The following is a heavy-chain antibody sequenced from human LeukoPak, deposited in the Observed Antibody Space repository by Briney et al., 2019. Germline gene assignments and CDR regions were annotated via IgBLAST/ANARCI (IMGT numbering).Heavy chain of an antibody. J-gene: IGHJ4*02. V-gene: IGHV3-66*01. D-gene: IGHD3-9*01. Sequence: GGSLRLSCAASGFAVSSNYMTWVRQAPGKGLEWVSVVYTGGSTYYADSVKGRFTISRDNSKNTLYLQMNSLRAEDTAVYYCARDSRHDLLTDWGQGTLVTVSS. CDR2: VYTGGST. CDR3: ARDSRHDLLTD. CDR1: GFAVSSNY.